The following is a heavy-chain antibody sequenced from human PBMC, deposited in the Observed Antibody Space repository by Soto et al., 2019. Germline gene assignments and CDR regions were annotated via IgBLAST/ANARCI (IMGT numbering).Heavy chain of an antibody. CDR2: ISSSSSYI. J-gene: IGHJ4*02. CDR3: AKALYGDYLCFDD. CDR1: GFTFSSYS. D-gene: IGHD4-17*01. V-gene: IGHV3-21*01. Sequence: GVLRLSCAASGFTFSSYSMNWVRQAPGKGLEWVSSISSSSSYIYYADSVKGRFTISRDNAKNSLYLQMNSLRAEDTAVYYCAKALYGDYLCFDDWGQGTLVTVSS.